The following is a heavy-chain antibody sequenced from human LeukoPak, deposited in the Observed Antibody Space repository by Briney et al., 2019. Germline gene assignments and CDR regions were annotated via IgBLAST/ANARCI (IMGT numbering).Heavy chain of an antibody. J-gene: IGHJ4*02. V-gene: IGHV3-23*01. CDR2: ISGSGGST. CDR3: ATAGRELLAEIDY. D-gene: IGHD3-10*01. Sequence: PGGSLRLSCAASGFTFSSYAMSWVRQAPGKGLEWVSAISGSGGSTYYADSVKGRFTISRDNSKSTLYLQINSLRADDTAVYYCATAGRELLAEIDYWGQGTLVTVSS. CDR1: GFTFSSYA.